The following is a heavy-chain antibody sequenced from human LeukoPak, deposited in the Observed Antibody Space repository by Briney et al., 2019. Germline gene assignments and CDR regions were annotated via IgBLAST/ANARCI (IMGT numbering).Heavy chain of an antibody. D-gene: IGHD3-10*01. CDR3: ARDYSDMVRGVTPLYYFDY. CDR2: IYYSGST. Sequence: PSETLSLTCTVSGGSISSSSYYWGWIRQPPGKGLEWIGNIYYSGSTNYNPSLKSRVTMSVDTSKNQFSLKLSSVTAADTAVYYCARDYSDMVRGVTPLYYFDYWGQGTLVTVSS. J-gene: IGHJ4*02. V-gene: IGHV4-39*07. CDR1: GGSISSSSYY.